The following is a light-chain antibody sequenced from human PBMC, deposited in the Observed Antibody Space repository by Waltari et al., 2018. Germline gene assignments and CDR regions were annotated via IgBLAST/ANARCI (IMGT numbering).Light chain of an antibody. Sequence: QSVLTQPPSVSGAPGQRVTISCTGSSSNIGAGYDVHWYQRVPGTAPRLLIYGSVNRPSGVPDRFSGSKSGTSASLAITGLQAEDEADYYCQSYDSSRVIFGGGTKLTVL. V-gene: IGLV1-40*01. CDR3: QSYDSSRVI. CDR1: SSNIGAGYD. J-gene: IGLJ2*01. CDR2: GSV.